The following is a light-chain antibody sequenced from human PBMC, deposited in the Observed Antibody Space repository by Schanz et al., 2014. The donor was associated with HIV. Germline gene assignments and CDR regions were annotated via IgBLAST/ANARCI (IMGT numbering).Light chain of an antibody. V-gene: IGLV1-40*01. Sequence: QSVLTQPPSVSGAPGQRVSISCTGNTSNIGAGYDVHWYLQLPGSAPKLLIYGNNNRPSGVPDRFSGSKSGTSASLAITGLQAEDEADYYCGSFTTRNIWVFGGGTKLTVL. CDR2: GNN. CDR1: TSNIGAGYD. CDR3: GSFTTRNIWV. J-gene: IGLJ3*02.